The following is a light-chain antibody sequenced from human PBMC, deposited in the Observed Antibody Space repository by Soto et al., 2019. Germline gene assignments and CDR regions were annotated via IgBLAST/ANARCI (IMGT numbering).Light chain of an antibody. CDR1: SSDVGGYKY. CDR3: CSYTGGTTLV. CDR2: EVS. V-gene: IGLV2-14*01. J-gene: IGLJ2*01. Sequence: QSVLTQPASVSGSPGQSITISCTGSSSDVGGYKYVSGYQQHPGKAPKLMIFEVSNRPSGVSNRFSGSKSGNTASLTISGLQAEDEGDYYCCSYTGGTTLVCGGGTKLTVL.